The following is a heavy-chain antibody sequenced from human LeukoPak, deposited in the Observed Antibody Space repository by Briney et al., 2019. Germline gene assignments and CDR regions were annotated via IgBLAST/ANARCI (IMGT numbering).Heavy chain of an antibody. J-gene: IGHJ4*02. CDR2: ISYDGCNK. CDR3: ARDWVYCSSTSCYPDY. Sequence: GGSLRLSCAASGFTFSSYAMHWVRQAPGKGLEWVAVISYDGCNKYYADSVKGRFTISRDNSKNTLYLQMNSLRAEDTAVYYCARDWVYCSSTSCYPDYWGQGTLVTVSS. V-gene: IGHV3-30-3*01. D-gene: IGHD2-2*01. CDR1: GFTFSSYA.